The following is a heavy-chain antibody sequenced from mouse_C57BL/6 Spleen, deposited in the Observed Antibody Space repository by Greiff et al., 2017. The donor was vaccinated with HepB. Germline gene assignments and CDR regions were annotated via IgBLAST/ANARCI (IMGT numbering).Heavy chain of an antibody. J-gene: IGHJ1*03. CDR2: ISDGGSYT. V-gene: IGHV5-4*01. D-gene: IGHD2-4*01. Sequence: DVKLVESGGGLVKPGGSLKLSCAASGFTFSSYAMSWVRQTPEKRLEWVATISDGGSYTYYPDNVKGRFTISRDNAKNNLYLQMSHLKSEDTAMYYCARDRGYDYDGYFDVWGTGTTVTVSS. CDR3: ARDRGYDYDGYFDV. CDR1: GFTFSSYA.